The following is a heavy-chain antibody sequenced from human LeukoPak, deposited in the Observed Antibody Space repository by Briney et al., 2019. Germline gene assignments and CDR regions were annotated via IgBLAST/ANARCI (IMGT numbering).Heavy chain of an antibody. D-gene: IGHD3-9*01. CDR1: GGSINTYY. V-gene: IGHV4-59*01. CDR3: ARDHLTNGDGFDY. Sequence: SETLSLTCTVSGGSINTYYWSWIRQPPGKGLEWIGYIYYSGSTNYNPSLRSRVTISIDTSKNQFSLKRTSVTAADTAVYYCARDHLTNGDGFDYWGQGTLVTVSS. J-gene: IGHJ4*02. CDR2: IYYSGST.